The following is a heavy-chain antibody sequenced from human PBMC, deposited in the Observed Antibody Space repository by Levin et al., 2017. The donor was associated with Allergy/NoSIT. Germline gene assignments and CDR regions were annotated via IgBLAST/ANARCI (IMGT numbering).Heavy chain of an antibody. CDR2: ISYDGSNK. CDR1: GFTFSSYA. J-gene: IGHJ5*02. CDR3: ARELTDHGRANWFDP. D-gene: IGHD1-14*01. Sequence: SCAASGFTFSSYAMHWVRQAPGKGLAWVAVISYDGSNKYYADSVKGRFTISRDNSKNTLYLQMNSLRAEDTAVYYCARELTDHGRANWFDPWGQGTLVTVSS. V-gene: IGHV3-30-3*01.